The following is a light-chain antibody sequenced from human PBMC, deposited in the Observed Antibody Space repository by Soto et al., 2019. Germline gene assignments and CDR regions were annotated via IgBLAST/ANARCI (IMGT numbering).Light chain of an antibody. Sequence: DIQITQSPSTLSASVGDRVTITCRASQSISSWLAWYQQKPGKAPKLLIYDASSLESGVPSRFSGSGSGTEFTLTISSLQPDDFAPYYCQQYNSYPWTFGQGTKVEIK. CDR2: DAS. CDR1: QSISSW. V-gene: IGKV1-5*01. J-gene: IGKJ1*01. CDR3: QQYNSYPWT.